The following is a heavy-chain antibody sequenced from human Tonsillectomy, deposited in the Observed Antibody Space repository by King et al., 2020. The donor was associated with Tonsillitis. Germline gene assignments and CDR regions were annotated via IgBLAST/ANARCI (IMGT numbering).Heavy chain of an antibody. D-gene: IGHD3-10*01. CDR3: AKVPGAYVVRGNDYFDY. V-gene: IGHV3-23*03. Sequence: VQLVESGGGLVQPGGSLRLSCAASGFTFSNYAMSWVRQAPGKGLEWVSVIFSSGSVTYYADSVKGRFTISRDNSKKTLYLQMTSLRAEETAVYFCAKVPGAYVVRGNDYFDYWGQGTLVTVSS. J-gene: IGHJ4*02. CDR2: IFSSGSVT. CDR1: GFTFSNYA.